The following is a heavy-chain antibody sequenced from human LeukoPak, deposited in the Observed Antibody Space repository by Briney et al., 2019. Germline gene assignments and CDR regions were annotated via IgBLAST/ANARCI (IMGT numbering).Heavy chain of an antibody. D-gene: IGHD6-19*01. CDR1: GFTVSSTY. Sequence: GGSLRLSCAASGFTVSSTYMSWVRQAPGKGLEWVSVIYSGGSTYYADSVKGRFTISRDNSKNTLYLQMNSLRAEDTAVYFCAKGSKAVLFTRDHYMDVWGKGTTVTISS. CDR2: IYSGGST. J-gene: IGHJ6*03. V-gene: IGHV3-66*01. CDR3: AKGSKAVLFTRDHYMDV.